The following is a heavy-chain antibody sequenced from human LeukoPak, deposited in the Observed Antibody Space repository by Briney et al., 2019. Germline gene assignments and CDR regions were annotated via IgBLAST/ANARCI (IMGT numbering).Heavy chain of an antibody. CDR1: GSSFTAYY. D-gene: IGHD5-24*01. CDR2: INPKSGAT. CDR3: TRDMTQTVVDSASIRITRFDP. V-gene: IGHV1-2*02. Sequence: ASVKVSCKDSGSSFTAYYQHWVRQAPGRGLQWMGWINPKSGATKYAQDFQGRVTLSRNTSINTAYLELNRLTSDDTAVYYCTRDMTQTVVDSASIRITRFDPWGQGSLVTVSS. J-gene: IGHJ5*02.